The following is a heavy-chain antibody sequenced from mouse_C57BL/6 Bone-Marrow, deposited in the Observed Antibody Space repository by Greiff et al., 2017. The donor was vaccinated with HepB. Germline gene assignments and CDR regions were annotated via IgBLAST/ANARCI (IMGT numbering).Heavy chain of an antibody. J-gene: IGHJ4*01. Sequence: VKLKQSGAELARPGASVKLSCKASGYTFTSYGISWVKQRTGQGLEWIGEIYPRSGNTYYNEKFKGKATLTADKSSSTAYMELRSLTSEDSAVYFCAREMLGRAMDYWGQGTSVTVSS. CDR2: IYPRSGNT. V-gene: IGHV1-81*01. D-gene: IGHD4-1*01. CDR1: GYTFTSYG. CDR3: AREMLGRAMDY.